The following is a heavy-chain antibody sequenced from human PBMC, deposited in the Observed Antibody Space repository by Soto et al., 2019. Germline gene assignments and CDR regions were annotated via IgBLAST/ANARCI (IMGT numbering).Heavy chain of an antibody. CDR1: ELTFSGNA. Sequence: EVQLLESGGGLVHRGGSLRLSWEASELTFSGNAMSWVRQAPGKGLEWVSSISGSVGSTYYADSVKGRFTISRDNSKNTLYLQMNSLRAEDTAVYYCAKDLSPTTVVTPYCDYWGQGTLVTVSS. CDR3: AKDLSPTTVVTPYCDY. D-gene: IGHD4-17*01. V-gene: IGHV3-23*01. J-gene: IGHJ4*02. CDR2: ISGSVGST.